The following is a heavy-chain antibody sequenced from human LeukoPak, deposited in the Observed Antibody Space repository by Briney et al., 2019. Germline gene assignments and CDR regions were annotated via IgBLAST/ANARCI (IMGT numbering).Heavy chain of an antibody. CDR3: ARRLPAATTVHAFDI. Sequence: SETLSLTCTVSGGSISSSNYYWGWIGQPPEKGLEWIGIIYYSGSTYYNPSLKSRVTISVDTSKNQFSLKLSSVTAADTAVYYCARRLPAATTVHAFDIWGQGTMVTVSS. CDR1: GGSISSSNYY. V-gene: IGHV4-39*01. J-gene: IGHJ3*02. CDR2: IYYSGST. D-gene: IGHD2-2*01.